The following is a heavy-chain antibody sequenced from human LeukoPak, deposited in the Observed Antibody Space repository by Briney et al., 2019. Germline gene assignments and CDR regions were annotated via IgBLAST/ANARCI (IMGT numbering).Heavy chain of an antibody. CDR2: IYYSGST. CDR1: GGSISSGDYY. V-gene: IGHV4-30-4*08. CDR3: ARVGVFGYCRAGSCRSPLDS. J-gene: IGHJ4*02. D-gene: IGHD2-15*01. Sequence: MTSQTLSLTCTVSGGSISSGDYYWSWIRQPPGKGLEWIGYIYYSGSTYYNPSLKSRVTISVDTSKNQFSLKLSSVTAADTAVYYCARVGVFGYCRAGSCRSPLDSWGQGTLVTVSS.